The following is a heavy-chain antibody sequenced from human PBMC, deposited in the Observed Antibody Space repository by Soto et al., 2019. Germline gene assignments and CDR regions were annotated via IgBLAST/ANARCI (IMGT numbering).Heavy chain of an antibody. V-gene: IGHV4-34*01. CDR1: GGSVSSGSYY. CDR2: MSHSGGT. Sequence: QVQLQQWGAGLLKPSENLSLTCAVYGGSVSSGSYYWSWIRQPPGKGLEWIGEMSHSGGTQFNPSLKSRVTISVDTSKNQSSLRMSCVTAAVTALYYCARVERATATTVVDAFDLWGTGTMVTVSS. D-gene: IGHD1-1*01. CDR3: ARVERATATTVVDAFDL. J-gene: IGHJ3*01.